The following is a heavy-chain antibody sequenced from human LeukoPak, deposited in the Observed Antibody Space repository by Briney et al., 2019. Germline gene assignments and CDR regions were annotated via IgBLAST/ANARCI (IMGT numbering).Heavy chain of an antibody. J-gene: IGHJ6*02. CDR3: ATGLRFLVTYYYYGMDV. V-gene: IGHV1-24*01. CDR2: FDPEDGET. Sequence: ASVKVSCKVSGYTLTELSMHWVRQAPGKGLEWMGGFDPEDGETIYAQRSQGRVTMTEDTSTDTAYMELSSLRSEDTAVYYCATGLRFLVTYYYYGMDVWGQGTTVTVSS. CDR1: GYTLTELS. D-gene: IGHD3-3*01.